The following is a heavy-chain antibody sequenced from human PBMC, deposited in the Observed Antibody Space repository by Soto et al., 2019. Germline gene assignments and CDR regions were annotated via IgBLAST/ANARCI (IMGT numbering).Heavy chain of an antibody. V-gene: IGHV4-4*02. CDR3: ARDDSSSWYIRGDFDY. D-gene: IGHD6-13*01. Sequence: PSETLSLTCAVSGGSISSSNWWSWVRQPPGKGLEWIGEIYHSGSTNYNPSLKSRVTISVDKSKNQFSLKLSSVTAADTAVYYCARDDSSSWYIRGDFDYWGQGTLVTVSS. J-gene: IGHJ4*02. CDR1: GGSISSSNW. CDR2: IYHSGST.